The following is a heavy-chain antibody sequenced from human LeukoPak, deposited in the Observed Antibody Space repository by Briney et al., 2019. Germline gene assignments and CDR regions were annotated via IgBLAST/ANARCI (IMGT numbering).Heavy chain of an antibody. CDR2: IPYDGSNT. V-gene: IGHV3-30*18. CDR1: GFTFSSYG. J-gene: IGHJ4*02. CDR3: AKSLRRDIVVVPAPMGY. D-gene: IGHD2-2*01. Sequence: GGSLRLSCAASGFTFSSYGMHWVRQAPGKGLECVAVIPYDGSNTYYADSVKGRLTISRDNSKNTLYLHMNSLRAEDTAVYYCAKSLRRDIVVVPAPMGYWGQGTLVTVSS.